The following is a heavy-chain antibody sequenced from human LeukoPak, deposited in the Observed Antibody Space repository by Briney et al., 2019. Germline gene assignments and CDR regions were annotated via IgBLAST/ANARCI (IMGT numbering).Heavy chain of an antibody. CDR3: ARPLGSGSYGY. V-gene: IGHV3-74*01. J-gene: IGHJ4*02. D-gene: IGHD1-26*01. CDR2: INIDETST. CDR1: GFTFSNYR. Sequence: PGGSLRLSCAASGFTFSNYRMHWVRQAPGKVLVWVSGINIDETSTSYADSVKGRFTISRDNAKNTLYLQMNSLRAEDTAVYYCARPLGSGSYGYWGQGTLVTVSS.